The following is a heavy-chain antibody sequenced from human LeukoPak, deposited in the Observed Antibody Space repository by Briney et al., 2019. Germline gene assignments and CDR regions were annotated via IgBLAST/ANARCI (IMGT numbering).Heavy chain of an antibody. CDR2: IYYSGST. Sequence: SEALSLTCTVSGGSISSSSYYWGWIRQPPGKGLEWIGSIYYSGSTYYNPSLKSRVTISVDTSKNQFSLKLSSVTAADTAVYYCARPIAVAGYFDYWGQGTLVTVSS. J-gene: IGHJ4*02. D-gene: IGHD6-19*01. CDR1: GGSISSSSYY. V-gene: IGHV4-39*01. CDR3: ARPIAVAGYFDY.